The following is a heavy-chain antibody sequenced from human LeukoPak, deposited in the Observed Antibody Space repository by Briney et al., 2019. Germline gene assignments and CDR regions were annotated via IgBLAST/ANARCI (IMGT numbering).Heavy chain of an antibody. D-gene: IGHD6-19*01. CDR2: INHSGST. V-gene: IGHV4-34*01. Sequence: PSETLSLTCAVYGGSFSGYYWSWIRQPPGKGLEWIGEINHSGSTNYNPSLKSRVTISVDTSKNQFSLKLSSVTAADTAVYYCARAGGYSSGWYRSWGQGTLVTVSS. CDR3: ARAGGYSSGWYRS. J-gene: IGHJ4*02. CDR1: GGSFSGYY.